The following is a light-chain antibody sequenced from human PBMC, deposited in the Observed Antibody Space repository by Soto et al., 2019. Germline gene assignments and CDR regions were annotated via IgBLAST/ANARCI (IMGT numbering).Light chain of an antibody. CDR1: QSVSSSS. V-gene: IGKV3-20*01. J-gene: IGKJ3*01. CDR2: GAS. CDR3: QHYGSSPLN. Sequence: EIGLTQSPGTLSLSPGERATLSCRASQSVSSSSLAWFQQKPGQAPRLLIYGASSRATGIPDRFSGSGSGTDFTLTISSLEPEEFAVDYGQHYGSSPLNFGPGTKVYIK.